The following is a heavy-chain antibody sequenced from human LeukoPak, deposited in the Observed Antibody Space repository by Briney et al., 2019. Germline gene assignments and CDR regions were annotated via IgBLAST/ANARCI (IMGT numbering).Heavy chain of an antibody. CDR2: IWYDGSNK. J-gene: IGHJ4*02. D-gene: IGHD5-24*01. CDR1: GLTFSSYG. V-gene: IGHV3-33*01. CDR3: ARVRDGYSYYFDY. Sequence: GGSLRLSCAASGLTFSSYGMHWVRQAPGKGLEWVAVIWYDGSNKYYADSVKGRFTISRDNSKNTLYLQMNSLRAEDTAVYYCARVRDGYSYYFDYWGQGTLVTVSS.